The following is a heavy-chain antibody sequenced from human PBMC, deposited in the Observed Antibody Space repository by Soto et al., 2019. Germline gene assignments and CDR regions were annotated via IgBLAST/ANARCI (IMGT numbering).Heavy chain of an antibody. CDR3: AREEYYGSGTDY. J-gene: IGHJ4*02. CDR2: IYYSGST. D-gene: IGHD3-10*01. V-gene: IGHV4-31*03. CDR1: GGSISGGGYY. Sequence: SETLSLTFTVSGGSISGGGYYWSCIRQHPGKGLEWIGYIYYSGSTYYNPSLKGRVTISVDTSKNQFSLKLSSVTAADTAVYYCAREEYYGSGTDYWRQGTLVTVSS.